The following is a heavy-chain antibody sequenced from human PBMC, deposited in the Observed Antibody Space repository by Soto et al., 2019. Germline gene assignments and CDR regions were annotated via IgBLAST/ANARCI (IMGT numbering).Heavy chain of an antibody. V-gene: IGHV1-3*01. Sequence: QVQLVQSGAEMKKPGASVKLSCKTSGINYNTYAIHWVRQAPGQGLEWMGWINAGNGDTRYSQNFQGRVTLTRDTSASTIYMHLDSLKAEDTGVYACAGAVSGYVTWGQGTLVTVSS. J-gene: IGHJ4*02. CDR2: INAGNGDT. D-gene: IGHD5-12*01. CDR3: AGAVSGYVT. CDR1: GINYNTYA.